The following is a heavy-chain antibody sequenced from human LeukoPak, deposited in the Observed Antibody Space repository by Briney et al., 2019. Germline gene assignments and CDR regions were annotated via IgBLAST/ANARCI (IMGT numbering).Heavy chain of an antibody. CDR2: ISAYNGNT. Sequence: GASVKVSCKASGYTFTSYGISWVRQAPGQGLEWMGWISAYNGNTNYAQKLQGRVTMTEDTSTDTAYMELSSLRSDDTAVYYCARFLYDSSGYPFDYWGQGTLVTVSS. D-gene: IGHD3-22*01. J-gene: IGHJ4*02. CDR3: ARFLYDSSGYPFDY. V-gene: IGHV1-18*01. CDR1: GYTFTSYG.